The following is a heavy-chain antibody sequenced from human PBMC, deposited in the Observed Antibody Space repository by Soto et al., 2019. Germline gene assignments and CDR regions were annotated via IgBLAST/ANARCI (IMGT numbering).Heavy chain of an antibody. CDR1: GFTFTSSA. CDR3: AATYNWNYGPLTPNYYYYYGMDV. D-gene: IGHD1-7*01. J-gene: IGHJ6*02. Sequence: GASVKVSCKASGFTFTSSAVQWVRQARGQRLEWIGWIVVGSGNTNYAQKFQERVTITRDMSTSTAYMELSSLRSEDTAVYYCAATYNWNYGPLTPNYYYYYGMDVWGQGTTVTVSS. CDR2: IVVGSGNT. V-gene: IGHV1-58*01.